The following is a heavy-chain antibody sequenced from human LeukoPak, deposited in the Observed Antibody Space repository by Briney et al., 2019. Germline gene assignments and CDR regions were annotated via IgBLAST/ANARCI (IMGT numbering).Heavy chain of an antibody. D-gene: IGHD1-7*01. V-gene: IGHV4-59*12. Sequence: PSETLSLTCTVSGGSISSYYWSWIRQPPGKGLEWIGYIYHSGSTYYNPSLKSRVTISVDRSKNQFSLKLSSVTAADTAVYYCARASGENYLYDYWGQGTLVTVSS. CDR3: ARASGENYLYDY. J-gene: IGHJ4*02. CDR1: GGSISSYY. CDR2: IYHSGST.